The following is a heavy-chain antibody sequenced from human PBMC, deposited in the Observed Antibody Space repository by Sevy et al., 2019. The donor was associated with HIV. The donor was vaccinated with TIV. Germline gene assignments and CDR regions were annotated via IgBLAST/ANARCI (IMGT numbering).Heavy chain of an antibody. CDR3: ARERKMYDSSGYYFHFDY. J-gene: IGHJ4*02. Sequence: GGSLRLSCAASGFTFSSYWMSWVRQAPGKGLEWVANIKQDGSEKYYVDSVKGRFTISRDNAKNSLYLQMNSLRDEDTAVYYCARERKMYDSSGYYFHFDYWGQGTLVTVSS. D-gene: IGHD3-22*01. CDR2: IKQDGSEK. CDR1: GFTFSSYW. V-gene: IGHV3-7*01.